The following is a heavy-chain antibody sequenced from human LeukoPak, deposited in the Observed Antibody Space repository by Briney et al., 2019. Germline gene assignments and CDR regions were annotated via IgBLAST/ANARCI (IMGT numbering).Heavy chain of an antibody. Sequence: PGGSLRLSCAASGFTVSNTYMSWVRQAPGKGLEWVAVISYDGSNKYYADSVKGRFTISRDNSKNTLYLQMNSLRAKDTAVYYCASSGELHFDYWGQGTLVTVSS. CDR3: ASSGELHFDY. V-gene: IGHV3-30-3*01. D-gene: IGHD1-26*01. CDR2: ISYDGSNK. J-gene: IGHJ4*02. CDR1: GFTVSNTY.